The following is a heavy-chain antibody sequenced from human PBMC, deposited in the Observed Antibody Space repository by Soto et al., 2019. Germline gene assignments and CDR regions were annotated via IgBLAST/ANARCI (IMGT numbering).Heavy chain of an antibody. J-gene: IGHJ3*02. CDR1: GYTFTSYG. CDR3: ARDRSSSWYTQDAYDI. V-gene: IGHV1-18*01. Sequence: QVQLVVSGAEVKKPGASVKVSCKASGYTFTSYGISWVRQAPGQGLEWMGWISAYNGNTNYAQKLQGRVTLTTDTSTSTAYMELRSLGSDDTAVYYCARDRSSSWYTQDAYDIWGQGTMVTVSS. CDR2: ISAYNGNT. D-gene: IGHD6-13*01.